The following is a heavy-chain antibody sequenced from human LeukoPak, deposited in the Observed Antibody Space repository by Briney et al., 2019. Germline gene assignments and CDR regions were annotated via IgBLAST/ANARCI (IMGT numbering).Heavy chain of an antibody. CDR1: GYTFTSYG. D-gene: IGHD3-22*01. V-gene: IGHV1-18*01. Sequence: ASVKVSCKASGYTFTSYGISWVRQAPGQGLEWMGWISAYNGNTNYAQKFQGRVTMTRDTSISTAYMELSRLRSDDTAVYYCAGRYYDSSGYYYTAIDYWGQGTLVTVSS. CDR2: ISAYNGNT. J-gene: IGHJ4*02. CDR3: AGRYYDSSGYYYTAIDY.